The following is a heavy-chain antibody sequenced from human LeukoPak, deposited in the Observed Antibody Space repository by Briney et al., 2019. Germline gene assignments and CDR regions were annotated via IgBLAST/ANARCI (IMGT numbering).Heavy chain of an antibody. CDR3: AKDRDPYSSGTWDS. V-gene: IGHV3-30*18. CDR1: GFTFNKYG. J-gene: IGHJ1*01. CDR2: RSDDGSAQ. Sequence: GGSLRLSCIASGFTFNKYGMHWVRQAPGKALETSAVRSDDGSAQHYADSVRGRFTISRDNSKNTLSLQMNSLRPEDTAMYFCAKDRDPYSSGTWDSWGQGTLVIVSS. D-gene: IGHD3-22*01.